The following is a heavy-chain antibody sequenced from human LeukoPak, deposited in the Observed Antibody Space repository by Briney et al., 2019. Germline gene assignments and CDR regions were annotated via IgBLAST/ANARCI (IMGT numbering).Heavy chain of an antibody. CDR1: GFSFSDYS. CDR2: ISPNGGSA. V-gene: IGHV3-64D*09. CDR3: VKDHHSGGDY. J-gene: IGHJ4*02. D-gene: IGHD1-26*01. Sequence: PGGSLRLSCSASGFSFSDYSMHWVRQAPGKGLQYVSAISPNGGSAYYADSVKGRFTISRDNSKNALYLQMSSLRDEDTAVYYCVKDHHSGGDYWGQGTLVTVSS.